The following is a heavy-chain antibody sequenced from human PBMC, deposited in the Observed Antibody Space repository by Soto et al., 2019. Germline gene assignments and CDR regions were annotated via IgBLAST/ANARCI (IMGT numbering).Heavy chain of an antibody. CDR2: ISYDGSNK. V-gene: IGHV3-30-3*01. CDR3: ARDQGITMVRRVIITRGMDV. D-gene: IGHD3-10*01. Sequence: GGSLRLSCAASGFTFSSYAMHWVRQAPGKGLEWVAVISYDGSNKYYADSVKGRFTISRDNSKNTLYLQMNSLRAEDTAVYYCARDQGITMVRRVIITRGMDVWGQGTTVTVSS. CDR1: GFTFSSYA. J-gene: IGHJ6*02.